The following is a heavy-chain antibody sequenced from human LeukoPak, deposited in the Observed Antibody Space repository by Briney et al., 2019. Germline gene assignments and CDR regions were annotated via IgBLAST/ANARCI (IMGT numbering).Heavy chain of an antibody. J-gene: IGHJ4*02. Sequence: AASVKVSCKASGGTFSSYAISWVRQAPGQGLEWMGRIIPILGIANYAQKFQGRVTITADKSTSTAYMELSSLRSEDTAVYYCAREHTAAGVKGGTDYWGQGTLVTVSS. CDR2: IIPILGIA. CDR3: AREHTAAGVKGGTDY. D-gene: IGHD2-15*01. CDR1: GGTFSSYA. V-gene: IGHV1-69*04.